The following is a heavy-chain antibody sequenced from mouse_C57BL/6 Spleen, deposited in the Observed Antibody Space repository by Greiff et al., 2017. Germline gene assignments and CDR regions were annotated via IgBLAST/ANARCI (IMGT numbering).Heavy chain of an antibody. Sequence: VMLVESGPELVKPGASVKISCKASGYSFTSYYIHWVKQRPGQGLEWIGWIYPGSGNTKYNEKFKGKATLTADTSSSTAYMQLSSLTSEDSAVYYCAREDYYGSSYENYWGQGTTLTVSS. CDR3: AREDYYGSSYENY. D-gene: IGHD1-1*01. CDR2: IYPGSGNT. V-gene: IGHV1-66*01. J-gene: IGHJ2*01. CDR1: GYSFTSYY.